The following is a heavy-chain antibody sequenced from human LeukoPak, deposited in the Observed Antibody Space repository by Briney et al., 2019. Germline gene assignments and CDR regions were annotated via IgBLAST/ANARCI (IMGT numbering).Heavy chain of an antibody. D-gene: IGHD3-16*01. V-gene: IGHV4-30-2*01. Sequence: KPSQTLSLTCAVSGGSISSGGYSWSWIRQPPGKGLEWIGYIYHSGSTYYNPSLKSRVTISVDRSKNQFSLKLSSVTAADTAVYYCARGGYYYYGMDVWGQGTTVTVSS. CDR1: GGSISSGGYS. CDR3: ARGGYYYYGMDV. J-gene: IGHJ6*02. CDR2: IYHSGST.